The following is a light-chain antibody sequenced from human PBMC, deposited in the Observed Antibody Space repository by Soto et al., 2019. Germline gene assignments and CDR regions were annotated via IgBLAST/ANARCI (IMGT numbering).Light chain of an antibody. J-gene: IGLJ1*01. CDR3: CSYTASSTRV. Sequence: QSVLPQPAPVSGSPGQSIAISCTGSRGDVCFYNYISWYQQRPGKVPKLIIYEVTNRPSGVSNRFSGSKSGNTASLTISGLQAEDEADYYCCSYTASSTRVFGTGTKVTGL. V-gene: IGLV2-14*01. CDR2: EVT. CDR1: RGDVCFYNY.